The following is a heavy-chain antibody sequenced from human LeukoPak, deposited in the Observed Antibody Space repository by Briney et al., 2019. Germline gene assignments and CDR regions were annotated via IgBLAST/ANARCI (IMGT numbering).Heavy chain of an antibody. Sequence: ASGRLSCKASGYTLTRYYMPWVRQSPGQGLKWWRIINPSGGSTSYAQKFQGRVTMTRDTSTSTVYMELSSLRSEDTAVDYCARSIVVVTAAMDANWYFDLWGRGTLVTVSS. CDR1: GYTLTRYY. V-gene: IGHV1-46*01. J-gene: IGHJ2*01. D-gene: IGHD2-2*01. CDR3: ARSIVVVTAAMDANWYFDL. CDR2: INPSGGST.